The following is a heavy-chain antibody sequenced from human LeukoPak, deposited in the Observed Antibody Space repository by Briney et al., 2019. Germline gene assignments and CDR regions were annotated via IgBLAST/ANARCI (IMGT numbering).Heavy chain of an antibody. CDR1: GGSISSGGYS. D-gene: IGHD5-12*01. CDR2: IYHSGST. CDR3: ARAKDIVAAEAFDI. J-gene: IGHJ3*02. Sequence: SQTLSLTCAVSGGSISSGGYSWSWIRQPPGKGLEWIGYIYHSGSTYYNPSLKSRVTISVDRSKNQFSLKLSSVTAADTAVYYCARAKDIVAAEAFDIWGQGTMVTVSS. V-gene: IGHV4-30-2*01.